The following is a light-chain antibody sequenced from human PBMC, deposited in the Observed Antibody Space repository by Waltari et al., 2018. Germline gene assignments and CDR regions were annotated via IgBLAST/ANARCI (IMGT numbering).Light chain of an antibody. CDR2: GAS. V-gene: IGKV3-20*01. J-gene: IGKJ2*01. Sequence: EIVLTQSPGTLSLSPGERATLSCRASQSVTNNHLAWYQQKSGQAPRLLSHGASSRATGIPDRFSGSGSGTDFTLTITRLEPEDFAVYYCHQYGSSPDTFGQGTKVQIK. CDR1: QSVTNNH. CDR3: HQYGSSPDT.